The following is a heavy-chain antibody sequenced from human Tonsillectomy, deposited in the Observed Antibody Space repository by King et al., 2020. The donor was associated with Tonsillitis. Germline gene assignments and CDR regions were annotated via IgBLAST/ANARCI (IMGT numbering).Heavy chain of an antibody. CDR3: ARGRLSGWYDDY. CDR1: GVSISSYY. V-gene: IGHV4-59*01. CDR2: IYYSGST. J-gene: IGHJ4*02. Sequence: QLQESGPGLVKSSETLSLTCTVSGVSISSYYWSWIRQPPGKELEWIGYIYYSGSTNYNPSLKSRVTISVDTSKNQFSLKLNSVTAADTAVYYCARGRLSGWYDDYWGQGTLVTVSS. D-gene: IGHD6-19*01.